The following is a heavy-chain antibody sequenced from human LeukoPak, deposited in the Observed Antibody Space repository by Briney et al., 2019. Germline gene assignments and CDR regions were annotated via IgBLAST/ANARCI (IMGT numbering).Heavy chain of an antibody. V-gene: IGHV4-31*03. CDR3: ARETLARSRGAFDI. Sequence: SQTLSLTCTVPGGSISSGGYYWSWIRQHPGKGLEWIGYIYYSGSTYYNPSLKSRVTISVDTSKNQFSLKLSSVTAADTAVYYCARETLARSRGAFDIWGQGTMVTVSS. CDR1: GGSISSGGYY. J-gene: IGHJ3*02. CDR2: IYYSGST. D-gene: IGHD6-6*01.